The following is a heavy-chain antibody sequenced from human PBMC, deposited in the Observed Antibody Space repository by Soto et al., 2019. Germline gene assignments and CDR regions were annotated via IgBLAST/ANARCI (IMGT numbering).Heavy chain of an antibody. D-gene: IGHD6-6*01. CDR2: IXYSGSX. CDR1: CGSITSYY. Sequence: PXXTLSLTCTVSCGSITSYYWSWIRQPPGXGLEWIGYIXYSGSXKYSHSLKSRVXISLDTSXXHFSLKLGSVTAEDTAVYYCAREGSSSYGHFDYWGKGTLVTVYS. V-gene: IGHV4-59*01. CDR3: AREGSSSYGHFDY. J-gene: IGHJ4*02.